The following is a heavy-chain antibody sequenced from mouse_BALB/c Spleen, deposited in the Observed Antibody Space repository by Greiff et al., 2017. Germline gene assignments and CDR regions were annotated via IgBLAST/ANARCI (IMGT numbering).Heavy chain of an antibody. CDR2: ILPGSGST. CDR1: GYTFSSYW. CDR3: ARDYGSSYYAMDY. D-gene: IGHD1-1*01. J-gene: IGHJ4*01. V-gene: IGHV1-9*01. Sequence: QVQLKQSGAELMKPGASVKISCKATGYTFSSYWIEWVKQRPGHGLEWIGEILPGSGSTNYNEKFKGKATFTADTSSNTAYMQLSSLTSEDSAVYYCARDYGSSYYAMDYWGQGTSVTVSS.